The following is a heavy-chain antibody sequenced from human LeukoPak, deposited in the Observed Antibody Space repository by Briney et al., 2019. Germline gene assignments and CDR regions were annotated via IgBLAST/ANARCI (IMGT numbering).Heavy chain of an antibody. CDR1: GYTFTSYG. CDR2: ISAYNGNT. V-gene: IGHV1-18*01. D-gene: IGHD2-15*01. J-gene: IGHJ6*02. Sequence: ASVKVSCTASGYTFTSYGISWVRQAPGQGLEWMGWISAYNGNTNYAQKLQGRVTMTTDTSTSTAYMELRSLRSDDTAVYYCAIYCSGGSCYSDYYYYYGMDVWGQGTTVTVSS. CDR3: AIYCSGGSCYSDYYYYYGMDV.